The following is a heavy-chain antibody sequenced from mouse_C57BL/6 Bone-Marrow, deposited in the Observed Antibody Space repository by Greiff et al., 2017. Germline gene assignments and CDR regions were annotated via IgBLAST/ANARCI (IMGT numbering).Heavy chain of an antibody. Sequence: EVHLVESGGGLVQPKGSLKLSCAASGFSFNTYAMNWVRQAPGKGLEWVARIRSKSNNYATYYADSVKDRFTISRDDSESMLYLQMNNLKTEDTAMYYCVRHEGENGPWFAYWGQGTLVTVSA. J-gene: IGHJ3*01. CDR3: VRHEGENGPWFAY. D-gene: IGHD3-1*01. CDR2: IRSKSNNYAT. CDR1: GFSFNTYA. V-gene: IGHV10-1*01.